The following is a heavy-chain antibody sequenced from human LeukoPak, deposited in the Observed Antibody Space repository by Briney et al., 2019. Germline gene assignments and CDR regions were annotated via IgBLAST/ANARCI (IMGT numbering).Heavy chain of an antibody. CDR3: ARDLPRGYSPNYYYGVDV. Sequence: PGGSLRLSCAASGFTFSSYAMSWVRQAPGKGLEWVSSISSSSSYIYYADSVKGRFTISRDNAKNSLYLQMNSLRAEDTAVYYCARDLPRGYSPNYYYGVDVWGQGTTVTVSS. D-gene: IGHD5-18*01. J-gene: IGHJ6*02. CDR1: GFTFSSYA. V-gene: IGHV3-21*01. CDR2: ISSSSSYI.